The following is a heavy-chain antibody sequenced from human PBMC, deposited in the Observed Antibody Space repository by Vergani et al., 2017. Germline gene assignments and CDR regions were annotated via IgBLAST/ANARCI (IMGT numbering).Heavy chain of an antibody. CDR2: IKQDGSEK. D-gene: IGHD6-19*01. J-gene: IGHJ4*02. CDR1: GFTFSDYY. Sequence: VQLVESGGGLVKPGGSLRLSCAASGFTFSDYYMSWVRQAPGKGLEWVANIKQDGSEKYYVDSVKGRFTISRDNAKNSLYLQMNSLRAEDTAVYYCARVAGNCFDYWGQGTLVTVSS. V-gene: IGHV3-7*01. CDR3: ARVAGNCFDY.